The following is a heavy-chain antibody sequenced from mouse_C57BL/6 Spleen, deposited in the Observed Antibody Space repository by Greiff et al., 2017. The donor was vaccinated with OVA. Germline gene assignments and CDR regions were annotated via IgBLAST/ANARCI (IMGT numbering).Heavy chain of an antibody. CDR3: ARSSVTTVVATEWYFDV. Sequence: QVQLQQPGAELVKPGASVKLSCKASGYTFTSYWMQWVKQRPGQGLEWIGEIDPFDSYTNYNQKFKGKATLTVDTSSSTAYMQLSSLTSEDSAVYYCARSSVTTVVATEWYFDVWGTGTTVTVSS. CDR1: GYTFTSYW. D-gene: IGHD1-1*01. V-gene: IGHV1-50*01. J-gene: IGHJ1*03. CDR2: IDPFDSYT.